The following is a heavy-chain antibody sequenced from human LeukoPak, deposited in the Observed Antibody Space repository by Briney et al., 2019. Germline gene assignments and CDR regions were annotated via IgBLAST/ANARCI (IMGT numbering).Heavy chain of an antibody. CDR2: IYPGDSDT. CDR3: ARQGRAGGYTYGYFDY. CDR1: GYSFTSYW. V-gene: IGHV5-51*01. Sequence: GESLQISCKGSGYSFTSYWIGWVRQMPGKGLEWMGIIYPGDSDTRYSPSFQGQVTISADKYISTAYLQWSSLKASDTAMYYCARQGRAGGYTYGYFDYWGQGTLVTVSS. D-gene: IGHD5-18*01. J-gene: IGHJ4*02.